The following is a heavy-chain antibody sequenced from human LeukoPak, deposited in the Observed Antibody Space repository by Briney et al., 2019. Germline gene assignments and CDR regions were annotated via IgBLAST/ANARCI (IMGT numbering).Heavy chain of an antibody. J-gene: IGHJ4*02. CDR1: IGSISSYY. V-gene: IGHV4-59*01. Sequence: SETLSLTCTVSIGSISSYYWSWLRQPPRKGLEWIGYIYYSGSTNYNPSLKSRVTISVDTSKKQFSLKLSSVTAADTAVYYCARVVPAAAMYFDYWGQGTLVTVSS. CDR3: ARVVPAAAMYFDY. D-gene: IGHD2-2*01. CDR2: IYYSGST.